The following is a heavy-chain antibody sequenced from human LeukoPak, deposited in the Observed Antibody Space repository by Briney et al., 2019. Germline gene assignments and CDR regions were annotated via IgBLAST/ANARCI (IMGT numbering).Heavy chain of an antibody. CDR2: IRSRTYGGTT. CDR3: ARDRVVAATSYYYYYGMDV. D-gene: IGHD2-15*01. CDR1: GFTFGDYV. J-gene: IGHJ6*02. Sequence: GGSLRLSCTASGFTFGDYVMSWVRQAPGKGLEWISSIRSRTYGGTTEYAASVKGRFTFSRDDSKRIAYLQMNGLKAEDTGVYYCARDRVVAATSYYYYYGMDVWGQGTTVTVSS. V-gene: IGHV3-49*04.